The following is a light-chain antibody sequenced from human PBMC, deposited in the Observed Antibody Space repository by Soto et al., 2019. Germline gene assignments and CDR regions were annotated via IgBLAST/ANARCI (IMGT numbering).Light chain of an antibody. CDR1: SSNIGISY. CDR2: DIN. J-gene: IGLJ2*01. V-gene: IGLV1-51*01. Sequence: QSVLTQPPSVSAAPGQKVTISCSGSSSNIGISYVSWYQQVPGTAPKLLIYDINKRPSEIPDRFSGSKSGTSATLDITGLQTGDEADYYCGTWDSSLSVVVFGGGTKLTVL. CDR3: GTWDSSLSVVV.